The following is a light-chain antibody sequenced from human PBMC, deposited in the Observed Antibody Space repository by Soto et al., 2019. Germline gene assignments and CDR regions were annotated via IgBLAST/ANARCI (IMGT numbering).Light chain of an antibody. Sequence: ETVLTQSPGTLSLSPGERATLSCRASQSVSKNYFAWYQQKPGQAPRLLIYGAFSRATGIPDRFSGSGSGTDFTLTISRLEPEDFAVYYCQQYGDSSTFGQGTKVEIK. CDR3: QQYGDSST. CDR2: GAF. J-gene: IGKJ1*01. V-gene: IGKV3-20*01. CDR1: QSVSKNY.